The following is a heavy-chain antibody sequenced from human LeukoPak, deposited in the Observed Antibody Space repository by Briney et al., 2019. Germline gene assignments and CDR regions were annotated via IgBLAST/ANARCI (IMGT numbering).Heavy chain of an antibody. J-gene: IGHJ3*02. D-gene: IGHD4-17*01. V-gene: IGHV3-15*01. CDR3: TTEGATVTYDAFDI. CDR2: IKSKTDGGTT. CDR1: GFTFSNAW. Sequence: PGGSLRLSCAASGFTFSNAWMSWVRQAPGKGLGWVGRIKSKTDGGTTDYAAPVKGRFTISRDDSKNTLYLQMNSLKTEDTAVYYCTTEGATVTYDAFDIWGQGTMVTVSS.